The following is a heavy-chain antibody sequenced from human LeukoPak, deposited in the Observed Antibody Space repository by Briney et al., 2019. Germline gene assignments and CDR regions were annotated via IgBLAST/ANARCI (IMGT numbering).Heavy chain of an antibody. Sequence: GASVKVSCKASGYTFTSYYMHWVRQAPGQGLEWMGWINPNSGGTNYAQKFQGWVTMTRDTSISTAYMELSRLRSDDTAVYYCARDVGSSSWYYFDYWGQGTLVTVSS. V-gene: IGHV1-2*04. D-gene: IGHD6-13*01. J-gene: IGHJ4*02. CDR3: ARDVGSSSWYYFDY. CDR1: GYTFTSYY. CDR2: INPNSGGT.